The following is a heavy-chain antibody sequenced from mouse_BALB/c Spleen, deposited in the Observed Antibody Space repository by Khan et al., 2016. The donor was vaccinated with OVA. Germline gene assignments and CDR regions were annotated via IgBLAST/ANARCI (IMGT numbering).Heavy chain of an antibody. CDR2: ISCYNGAT. Sequence: LVKTGASVKISCKASGYSFTGYYMHWVKQSHGKGLEWIGYISCYNGATSYNQKFKGKATFTVDTSSSTAYMQFNSLTSEDSAVYYCARGDYYGSSSFAYWGQGTLVTVSA. CDR3: ARGDYYGSSSFAY. D-gene: IGHD1-1*01. V-gene: IGHV1S34*01. CDR1: GYSFTGYY. J-gene: IGHJ3*01.